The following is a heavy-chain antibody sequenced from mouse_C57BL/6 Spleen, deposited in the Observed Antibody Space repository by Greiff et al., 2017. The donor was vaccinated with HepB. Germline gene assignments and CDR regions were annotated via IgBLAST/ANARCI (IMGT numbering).Heavy chain of an antibody. D-gene: IGHD1-1*01. CDR2: ISSGSSTI. J-gene: IGHJ4*01. CDR3: ARNGDGSSYDYAMDY. Sequence: EVMLVESGGGLVKPGGSLKLSCAASGFTFSDYGMHWVRQAPEKGLEWVAYISSGSSTIYYADTVKGRFTISRDNAKNTLFRQMTSLRSEDTAMYYCARNGDGSSYDYAMDYWGQGTSVTVSS. V-gene: IGHV5-17*01. CDR1: GFTFSDYG.